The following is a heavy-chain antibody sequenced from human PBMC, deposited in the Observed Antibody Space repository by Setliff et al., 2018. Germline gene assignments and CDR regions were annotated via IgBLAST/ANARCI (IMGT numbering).Heavy chain of an antibody. CDR2: IDPKSGRT. CDR3: AKQGDLAFDY. CDR1: GYPFVGYS. V-gene: IGHV1-2*02. J-gene: IGHJ4*02. D-gene: IGHD3-16*01. Sequence: ASVKVSCKTSGYPFVGYSIYWMRQAPGQVPEWMGWIDPKSGRTKYAVKFQGRVTMTRDTSINTIYMEVSSLTSDDTAMYYCAKQGDLAFDYWGQGTQVTVSS.